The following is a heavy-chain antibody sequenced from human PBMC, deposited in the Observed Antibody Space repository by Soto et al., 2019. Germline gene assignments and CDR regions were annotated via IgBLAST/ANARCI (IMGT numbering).Heavy chain of an antibody. V-gene: IGHV1-18*04. CDR1: GYTFTRYG. J-gene: IGHJ5*02. D-gene: IGHD6-19*01. CDR2: ISAYNGNT. CDR3: ARDSFRSGWYTGFWFDP. Sequence: ASVKVSCKASGYTFTRYGISWVRQAPGQGLEWMGWISAYNGNTNYAQKLQGRVTMTTDTSTSTAYMELRSLRSDDTAVYYCARDSFRSGWYTGFWFDPWGQGTLVTVSS.